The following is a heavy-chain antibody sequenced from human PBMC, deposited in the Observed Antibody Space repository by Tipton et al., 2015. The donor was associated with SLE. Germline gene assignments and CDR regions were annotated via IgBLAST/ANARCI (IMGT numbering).Heavy chain of an antibody. CDR1: SGSFNGYH. J-gene: IGHJ4*02. D-gene: IGHD3-22*01. V-gene: IGHV4-34*01. CDR3: ARHDYDSNGYYQHYFDY. CDR2: ISHSGNI. Sequence: TLSLTCTIYSGSFNGYHWSWIRQTPEKGLEWIGSISHSGNIYHNPSLKSRVSMSIDTSRNEVFLRLSSVTAADTAVYYCARHDYDSNGYYQHYFDYWGQGTLVTVSS.